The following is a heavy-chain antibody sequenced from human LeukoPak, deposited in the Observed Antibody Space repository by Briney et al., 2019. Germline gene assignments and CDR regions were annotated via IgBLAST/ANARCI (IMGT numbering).Heavy chain of an antibody. Sequence: PGGSLRLSCAASGFTFSSYAMSWVRQAPGKGLEWVSAISGGGGSTYYADSVKGRFTISRDNSKNTLYLQMNSLRAEDTAVYYCAKGLGTDYYGSGSYEDAFDIWGQGTMVTVSS. J-gene: IGHJ3*02. CDR3: AKGLGTDYYGSGSYEDAFDI. CDR1: GFTFSSYA. V-gene: IGHV3-23*01. CDR2: ISGGGGST. D-gene: IGHD3-10*01.